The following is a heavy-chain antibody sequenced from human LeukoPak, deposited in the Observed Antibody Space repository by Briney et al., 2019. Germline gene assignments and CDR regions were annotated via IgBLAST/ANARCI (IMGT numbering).Heavy chain of an antibody. CDR1: GFTFSSYA. CDR2: ISYDGSNK. CDR3: ARVAGGWWSYFDY. D-gene: IGHD6-19*01. V-gene: IGHV3-30*04. Sequence: GGSLRLSCAASGFTFSSYAMHWVRQAPGKGLEWVAVISYDGSNKYYADSVKGRFTISRDNSKNTLYLQMNSLRAEDTAVYYCARVAGGWWSYFDYWGQGTLVTVSS. J-gene: IGHJ4*02.